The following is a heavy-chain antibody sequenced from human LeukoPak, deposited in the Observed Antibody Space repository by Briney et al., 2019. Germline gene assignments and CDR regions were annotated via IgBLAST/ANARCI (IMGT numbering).Heavy chain of an antibody. Sequence: GGSLRLSCAASGFTFSSYEMNWVRQAPGKGLEWVSYISSSSSTIYYADSVKGRFTISRDNAKNSLYLQMNSLRAEDTAVYYCAREDDFWSGYLPNYYYYYMDVWGKGTTVTVSS. D-gene: IGHD3-3*01. CDR2: ISSSSSTI. V-gene: IGHV3-48*03. CDR3: AREDDFWSGYLPNYYYYYMDV. CDR1: GFTFSSYE. J-gene: IGHJ6*03.